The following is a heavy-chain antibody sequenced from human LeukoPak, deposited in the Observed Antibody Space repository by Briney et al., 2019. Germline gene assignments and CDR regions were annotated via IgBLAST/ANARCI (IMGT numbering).Heavy chain of an antibody. V-gene: IGHV3-7*01. Sequence: GGSLRLSCAASGFTFSGFWMTWVRQAPGKGLEWLANINEDGSEKYYVDSVKGRCTTSRDNAKKSLSLQMNSLRAEDMGVYYCARGRGIGAWGQGTTVTVSS. CDR3: ARGRGIGA. CDR1: GFTFSGFW. CDR2: INEDGSEK. J-gene: IGHJ6*02.